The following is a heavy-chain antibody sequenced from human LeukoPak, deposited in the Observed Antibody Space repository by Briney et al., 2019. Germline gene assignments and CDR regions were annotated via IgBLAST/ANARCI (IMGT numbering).Heavy chain of an antibody. D-gene: IGHD3-10*01. V-gene: IGHV3-21*01. CDR2: FGTRSTSI. CDR1: GFTFSGYS. J-gene: IGHJ4*02. Sequence: GGSLRLSCTASGFTFSGYSMNWIRQAPGKGLEWVSSFGTRSTSIYHAGSVKGRFAISRDNAKNSLYLQMNSLRAEDTALYYCAREVSGGFDFWGQGTLVTVSS. CDR3: AREVSGGFDF.